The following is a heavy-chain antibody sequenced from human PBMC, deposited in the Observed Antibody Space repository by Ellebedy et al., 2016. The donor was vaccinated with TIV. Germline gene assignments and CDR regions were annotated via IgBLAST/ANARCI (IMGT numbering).Heavy chain of an antibody. Sequence: GESLKISXAASGFTFNTYWMSWVRQAPGKGLEWVANIKPVGSETFSVDSVKGRFTISRDNAENSLYLQMNSLRVEDTAMYYCASISATYQPFDHWGQGTLVTVSS. CDR1: GFTFNTYW. J-gene: IGHJ4*02. CDR2: IKPVGSET. V-gene: IGHV3-7*01. D-gene: IGHD1-14*01. CDR3: ASISATYQPFDH.